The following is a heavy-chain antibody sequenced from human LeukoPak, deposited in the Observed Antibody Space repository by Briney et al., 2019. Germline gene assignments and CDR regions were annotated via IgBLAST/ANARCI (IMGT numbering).Heavy chain of an antibody. V-gene: IGHV3-21*01. Sequence: PGGSLRLSCAASGFTFSSCSMNWVRQAPGKGLEWVSSISSSSSYIYYADSVKGRFTISRDNAKNSLYLQMNSLRAEDTAVYYCARGRVPAAALPYYGMDVWGQGTTVTVSS. CDR1: GFTFSSCS. D-gene: IGHD2-2*01. CDR3: ARGRVPAAALPYYGMDV. J-gene: IGHJ6*02. CDR2: ISSSSSYI.